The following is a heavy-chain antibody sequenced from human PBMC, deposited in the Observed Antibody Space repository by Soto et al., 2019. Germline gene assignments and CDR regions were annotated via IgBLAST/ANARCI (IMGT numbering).Heavy chain of an antibody. D-gene: IGHD3-3*01. CDR1: GFTFSSYA. J-gene: IGHJ6*02. Sequence: GGSLRLSCAASGFTFSSYAMSWVRQAPGKGLEWVSAISGSGGSTYYADSVKGRFTISRDKSKNTLYLQMNSLRAEDTAVYYCAKEFYDFWSGYFSPGMDVWGQGTTVTVSS. V-gene: IGHV3-23*01. CDR3: AKEFYDFWSGYFSPGMDV. CDR2: ISGSGGST.